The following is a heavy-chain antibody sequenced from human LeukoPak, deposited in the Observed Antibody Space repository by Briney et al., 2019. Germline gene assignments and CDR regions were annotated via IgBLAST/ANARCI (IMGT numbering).Heavy chain of an antibody. CDR3: ARDGDGKIY. J-gene: IGHJ4*02. CDR1: GDSISGNY. Sequence: SETLSLSCTVSGDSISGNYWSWFRQPAGKGLEWIGSIYAKGTTNYNPSLKSRVTLSVDTSKNQFSLRLSSVTDADTAVYYCARDGDGKIYWGQGTLVTVSS. CDR2: IYAKGTT. D-gene: IGHD5-24*01. V-gene: IGHV4-4*07.